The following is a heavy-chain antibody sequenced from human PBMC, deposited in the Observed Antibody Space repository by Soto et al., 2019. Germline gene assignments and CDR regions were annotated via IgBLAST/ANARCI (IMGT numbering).Heavy chain of an antibody. V-gene: IGHV3-64D*06. CDR1: GFTFSSYA. CDR3: VKSRGGNNFDFFD. D-gene: IGHD5-12*01. CDR2: VRGNGDPP. Sequence: GGSLRLSCSASGFTFSSYAMHWVRQAPGKGLEYVSGVRGNGDPPFYADSVKGRFTISRDNSKNTLYLQMSSLSADDTAVYYCVKSRGGNNFDFFDWGQGAMVTVYS. J-gene: IGHJ4*02.